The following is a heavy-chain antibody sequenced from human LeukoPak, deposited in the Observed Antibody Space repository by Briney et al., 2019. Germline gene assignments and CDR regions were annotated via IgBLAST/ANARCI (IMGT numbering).Heavy chain of an antibody. CDR3: ATALVHYYDSSGYWRPSDY. CDR1: GHTLTKLS. V-gene: IGHV1-24*01. CDR2: FDRENGEI. D-gene: IGHD3-22*01. J-gene: IGHJ4*02. Sequence: ASVKVSCKVSGHTLTKLSMYWVRQTPGKGLEWMGGFDRENGEIIYAQKFQGRVTLTEDTSSDTAYMELSGLRSEDTAVYYCATALVHYYDSSGYWRPSDYWGQGTLVTVSS.